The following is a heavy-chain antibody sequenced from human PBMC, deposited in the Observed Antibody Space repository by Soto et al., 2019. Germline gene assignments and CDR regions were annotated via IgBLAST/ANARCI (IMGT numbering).Heavy chain of an antibody. V-gene: IGHV2-5*01. Sequence: QITLKESGPTLVKPTQTLTLTCTFSGFSLSTSGVGVGWIRQPPGKALEWLALIYWNDDKRYSPSLKSRLTITKDTSKNQVVLTMTNMDPVDTATYYCAHTIPHYQLDAFDIWGQGTMVTVSS. CDR2: IYWNDDK. J-gene: IGHJ3*02. CDR1: GFSLSTSGVG. D-gene: IGHD2-2*01. CDR3: AHTIPHYQLDAFDI.